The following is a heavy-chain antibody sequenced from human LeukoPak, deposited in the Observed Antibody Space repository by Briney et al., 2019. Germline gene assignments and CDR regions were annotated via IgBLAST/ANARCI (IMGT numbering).Heavy chain of an antibody. CDR2: INPNSGGT. V-gene: IGHV1-2*02. D-gene: IGHD3-10*01. Sequence: ASVTVSCKASGYTFTGYYMHWVRQAPGQGLEWMGWINPNSGGTNYAQKFQGRVTMTRDTSISTAYMELSRLRSDDTAVYYCARGLWLGEWNWFDPWGQGTLVTVSS. CDR1: GYTFTGYY. J-gene: IGHJ5*02. CDR3: ARGLWLGEWNWFDP.